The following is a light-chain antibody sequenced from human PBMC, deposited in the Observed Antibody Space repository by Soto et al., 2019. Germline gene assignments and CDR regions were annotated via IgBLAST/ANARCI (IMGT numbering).Light chain of an antibody. CDR2: DAS. V-gene: IGKV3-11*01. J-gene: IGKJ4*01. Sequence: EIVLTQSPATLSLSPGERATLSCRASQSVSSYLAWYQQKPGQAPRLLIYDASNRATGIPARFSGSGSGTDFTHTISSLEPEEFSVYYCQQRSNWPQLTFGGGTKVEIK. CDR3: QQRSNWPQLT. CDR1: QSVSSY.